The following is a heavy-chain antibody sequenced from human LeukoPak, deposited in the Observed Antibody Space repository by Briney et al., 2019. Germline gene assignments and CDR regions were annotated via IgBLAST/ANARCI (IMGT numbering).Heavy chain of an antibody. V-gene: IGHV4-38-2*02. Sequence: SETLSLTCTVSGYSISSGYYWGWIRQPPGKGLEWIGSIYHSGSTDYNPSLKSRVTISVDTSKNQFSLKLSSVTAADTATYYCARETSLAGFASGLGFNYWGQGILVTVSS. J-gene: IGHJ4*02. CDR3: ARETSLAGFASGLGFNY. CDR2: IYHSGST. D-gene: IGHD6-19*01. CDR1: GYSISSGYY.